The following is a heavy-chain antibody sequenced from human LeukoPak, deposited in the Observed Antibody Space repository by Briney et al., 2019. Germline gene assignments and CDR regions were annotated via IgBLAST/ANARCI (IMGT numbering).Heavy chain of an antibody. J-gene: IGHJ4*02. CDR1: GFTFSGYA. CDR3: AEVSRRYSYGSSPFFDY. D-gene: IGHD5-18*01. CDR2: ISGSGGST. V-gene: IGHV3-23*01. Sequence: PGGSLTLSCAASGFTFSGYAMSWVRPAPGKGLEWVSAISGSGGSTYYADSVKGRFTISRDNSKNTLYLQMNSLRAEDTAVYYCAEVSRRYSYGSSPFFDYWGQGTLVTVSS.